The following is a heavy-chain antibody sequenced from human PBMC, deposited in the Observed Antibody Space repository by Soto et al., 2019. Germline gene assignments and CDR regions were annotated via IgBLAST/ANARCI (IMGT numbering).Heavy chain of an antibody. Sequence: RSLRLSCAGSGFTFSSYGMYFVRQGPGKGLALVAVISYDGSNKYYADSVKGRFTISRDNSKNTLYLQMNSLRAEDTAVYYCAKDLITQWDPFGDYYYGMDVWGQGTTVTSP. CDR3: AKDLITQWDPFGDYYYGMDV. CDR1: GFTFSSYG. J-gene: IGHJ6*02. CDR2: ISYDGSNK. D-gene: IGHD3-16*01. V-gene: IGHV3-30*18.